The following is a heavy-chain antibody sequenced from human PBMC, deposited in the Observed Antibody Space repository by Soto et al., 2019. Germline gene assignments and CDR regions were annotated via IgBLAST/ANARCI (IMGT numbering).Heavy chain of an antibody. CDR1: GLNLIDYT. V-gene: IGHV3-43*01. J-gene: IGHJ3*01. CDR2: ISWNGDSS. Sequence: VQLVESGGVAVQAGGSLRLSCVASGLNLIDYTMHWVRQVPGKGLEWVSLISWNGDSSDYADSVKRRFTISRDNTKNSLYLQMNTLRTDDTALYFCEKAGKFKAFDVWGQGTLFTVAS. CDR3: EKAGKFKAFDV. D-gene: IGHD1-26*01.